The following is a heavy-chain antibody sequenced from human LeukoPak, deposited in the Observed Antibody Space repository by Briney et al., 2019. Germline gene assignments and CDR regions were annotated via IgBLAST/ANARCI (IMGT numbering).Heavy chain of an antibody. CDR2: ISGSGGST. Sequence: GGSLRLSCSASGFTVSSSYMSWVRQAPGKGLEWISAISGSGGSTYYADSVKGRFTISRDNSQNTLYLQMNSLRAEDTALYYCAKGAFPTAMVTPYFDYWGQGTLVTVSS. J-gene: IGHJ4*02. CDR3: AKGAFPTAMVTPYFDY. D-gene: IGHD5-18*01. V-gene: IGHV3-23*01. CDR1: GFTVSSSY.